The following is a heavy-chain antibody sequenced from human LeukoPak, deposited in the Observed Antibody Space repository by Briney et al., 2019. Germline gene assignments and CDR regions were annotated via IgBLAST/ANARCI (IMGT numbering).Heavy chain of an antibody. J-gene: IGHJ4*02. D-gene: IGHD3-22*01. CDR2: INSSSSTI. Sequence: TGGSLRLSCAASGFTFSSYSMNWVRQAPGKGLEWVSYINSSSSTIYYADSVKGRFTISRDNAKNSLYLQMNSLRAEDTAVYYCARDMYDSSGYYPYFDYWGQGTLVTVSS. CDR3: ARDMYDSSGYYPYFDY. CDR1: GFTFSSYS. V-gene: IGHV3-48*01.